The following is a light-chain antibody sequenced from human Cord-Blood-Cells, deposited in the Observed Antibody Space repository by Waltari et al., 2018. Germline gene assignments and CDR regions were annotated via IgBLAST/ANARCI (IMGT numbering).Light chain of an antibody. CDR2: KDS. CDR1: VLAKKY. Sequence: SYELTQPSSVSVSPGQTARITCSGDVLAKKYPRWFQQKPGQAPLLVIYKDSERPSGIPERFSGSSSGTTVTLTISGAQVEDEADYYCYSAADNNRGVFGGGTKLTVL. V-gene: IGLV3-27*01. CDR3: YSAADNNRGV. J-gene: IGLJ3*02.